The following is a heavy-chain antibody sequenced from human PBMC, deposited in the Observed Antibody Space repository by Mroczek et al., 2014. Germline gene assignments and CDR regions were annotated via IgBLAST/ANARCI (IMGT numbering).Heavy chain of an antibody. J-gene: IGHJ4*02. CDR2: IYYSGST. CDR1: GGSISDSDYY. V-gene: IGHV4-39*01. CDR3: ARLGSGWDLYYFDY. D-gene: IGHD6-19*01. Sequence: QVQLQESGPRDWVKPSETLSLTCTVSGGSISDSDYYWASDPPAPGKGLEWIGSIYYSGSTYYSPSPNSRVTISIDTSKNQFSLNLNSVTAADTAVYYCARLGSGWDLYYFDYWGQGTLVTVSS.